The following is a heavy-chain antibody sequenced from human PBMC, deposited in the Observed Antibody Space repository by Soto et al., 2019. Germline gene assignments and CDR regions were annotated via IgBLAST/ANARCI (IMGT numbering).Heavy chain of an antibody. CDR3: ARDLGGSYYATVDY. Sequence: ASVKVSCKASGYTFTSYGISWVRQAPGQGLEWMGWISAYNGNKKYAQKLQGRVTMTTDTSTSTAYMELRSLRSDDTAVYYCARDLGGSYYATVDYWGQGTVVTVS. J-gene: IGHJ4*02. CDR2: ISAYNGNK. D-gene: IGHD1-26*01. V-gene: IGHV1-18*01. CDR1: GYTFTSYG.